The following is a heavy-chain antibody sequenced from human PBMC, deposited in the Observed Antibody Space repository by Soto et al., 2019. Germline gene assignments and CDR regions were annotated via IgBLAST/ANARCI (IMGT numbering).Heavy chain of an antibody. CDR2: IYWHDDK. D-gene: IGHD6-6*01. CDR3: ARSRLAAPPFFDF. V-gene: IGHV2-5*01. Sequence: QITLKESGPTLVKPTQTLTLTCTLSGFSLTTNGMGVGWIRQPPGKALEWLALIYWHDDKRFSPSLKSSLTIDKDTSKNHVVLTLTNVDPVDTATYFCARSRLAAPPFFDFWGQGTLVTVSS. CDR1: GFSLTTNGMG. J-gene: IGHJ4*02.